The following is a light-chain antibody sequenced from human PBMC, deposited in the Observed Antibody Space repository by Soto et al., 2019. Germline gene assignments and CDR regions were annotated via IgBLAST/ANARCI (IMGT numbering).Light chain of an antibody. CDR2: DTS. CDR1: QSVNRF. CDR3: QQRSNWPPT. Sequence: VLLRQSPATLSLSPGGSASRSCGASQSVNRFLAWYQHKPGQAPRLLIYDTSNRATGIPARFSGSGSGTDFTLTISSLEPEDFTFYYCQQRSNWPPTFGQGTKVDIK. V-gene: IGKV3-11*01. J-gene: IGKJ1*01.